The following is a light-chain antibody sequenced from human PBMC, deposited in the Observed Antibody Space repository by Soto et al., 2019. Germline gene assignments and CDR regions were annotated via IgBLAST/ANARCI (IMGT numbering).Light chain of an antibody. Sequence: EVVLTQSPATLSLSPGERATLSCRASQSVGNFVSWYQQKPGQAPRLLIYDASNRATAIQARFSGSGSGTDFTLTIFRLEPEDFSFYYCQQRDWTWTFGLGTKVEIK. CDR2: DAS. CDR3: QQRDWTWT. CDR1: QSVGNF. V-gene: IGKV3-11*01. J-gene: IGKJ1*01.